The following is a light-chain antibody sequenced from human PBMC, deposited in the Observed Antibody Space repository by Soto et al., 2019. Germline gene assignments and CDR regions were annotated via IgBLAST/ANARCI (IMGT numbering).Light chain of an antibody. CDR1: SSNIGRNT. V-gene: IGLV1-44*01. Sequence: QSVLTQPPSASGTPGQRVTISCSGSSSNIGRNTVNWYQQVPGTAPKLLIYSDNQRPSGVADRFSGSKSGTSASLAISGLQSEDEADYCCAAWDDSLNGLYVFXTGTKVTVL. CDR3: AAWDDSLNGLYV. J-gene: IGLJ1*01. CDR2: SDN.